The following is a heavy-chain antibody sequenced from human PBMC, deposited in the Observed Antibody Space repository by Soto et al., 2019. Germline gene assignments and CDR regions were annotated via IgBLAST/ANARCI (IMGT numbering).Heavy chain of an antibody. V-gene: IGHV3-74*01. D-gene: IGHD6-13*01. CDR1: GFTFSDYW. J-gene: IGHJ6*02. Sequence: GGSLRLSCAASGFTFSDYWMYWVRQGPGKGLVWVSRVSSDGSRTDYADSVKGRFTISRDNARDTLYLQMNSLRAEDTAVYFCARVRYTSTWYYYGMDVWGQGTTVTVSS. CDR3: ARVRYTSTWYYYGMDV. CDR2: VSSDGSRT.